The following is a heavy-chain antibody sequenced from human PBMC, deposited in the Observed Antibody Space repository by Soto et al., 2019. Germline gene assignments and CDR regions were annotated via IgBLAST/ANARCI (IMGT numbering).Heavy chain of an antibody. Sequence: PSETLSLTCAVSGVSISSYYWSWIRQPPGKGLEWIGYNYYSGTTNYNPSLKSRATISVDTSKNQFFLRLTSVTAADTAVYYCVTAEYIGYGQAIDHWGPGTLVTVSS. CDR3: VTAEYIGYGQAIDH. D-gene: IGHD5-12*01. J-gene: IGHJ4*02. CDR1: GVSISSYY. CDR2: NYYSGTT. V-gene: IGHV4-59*01.